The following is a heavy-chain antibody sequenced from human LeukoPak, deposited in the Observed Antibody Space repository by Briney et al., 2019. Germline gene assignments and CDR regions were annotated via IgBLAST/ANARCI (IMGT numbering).Heavy chain of an antibody. CDR2: IRYDGSNK. Sequence: GGSLRLSCAASGFTFSSYGMHWVRQAPGKGLEWVAFIRYDGSNKYYADSVKGRFTISRDNSKNTLYLQMNSLRAEDTAVYYCAKDVYHYDRTGYVLDYWGQGTLVTVSS. D-gene: IGHD3-22*01. CDR3: AKDVYHYDRTGYVLDY. V-gene: IGHV3-30*02. J-gene: IGHJ4*02. CDR1: GFTFSSYG.